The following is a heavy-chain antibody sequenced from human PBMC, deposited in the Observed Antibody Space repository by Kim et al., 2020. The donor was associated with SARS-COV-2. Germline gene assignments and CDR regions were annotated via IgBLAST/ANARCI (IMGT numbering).Heavy chain of an antibody. CDR3: AKAPYCSSTSCYADWYFDL. J-gene: IGHJ2*01. Sequence: GGSLRLSCAASGFTFSSYGMHWVRQAPGKGLEWVAVIWYDGSNKYYADSVKGRFTISRDNSKNTLYLQMNSLRAEDTAVYYCAKAPYCSSTSCYADWYFDLWGRGTLVTVSS. CDR1: GFTFSSYG. CDR2: IWYDGSNK. V-gene: IGHV3-33*06. D-gene: IGHD2-2*01.